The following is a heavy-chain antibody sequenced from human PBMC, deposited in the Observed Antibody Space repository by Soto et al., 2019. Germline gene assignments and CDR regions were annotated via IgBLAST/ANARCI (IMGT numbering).Heavy chain of an antibody. CDR3: ARDRRGSSRWFGWWFDP. Sequence: PSETLSLTCTFSVVSVSSGSYYCSWIRQPPWKGLEWIGYIYYSGSTNYNPSLKSRVTISVDTSKNQFSLKLSSVTAADTAVYYCARDRRGSSRWFGWWFDPWGQGTLVTVSS. CDR1: VVSVSSGSYY. D-gene: IGHD6-13*01. V-gene: IGHV4-61*01. J-gene: IGHJ5*02. CDR2: IYYSGST.